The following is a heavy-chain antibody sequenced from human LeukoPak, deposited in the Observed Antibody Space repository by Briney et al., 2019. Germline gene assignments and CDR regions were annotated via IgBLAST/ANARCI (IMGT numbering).Heavy chain of an antibody. Sequence: PSETLSLTCTVSGGSISSYYWSWIRQPPGKGLEWIGYIYYSGSTNYNPSLKSRVTISVDKSKNQFSLKLSSVTAADTAVYYCARGSQWPYYFDYWGQGTLVTVSS. J-gene: IGHJ4*02. V-gene: IGHV4-59*12. D-gene: IGHD6-19*01. CDR1: GGSISSYY. CDR3: ARGSQWPYYFDY. CDR2: IYYSGST.